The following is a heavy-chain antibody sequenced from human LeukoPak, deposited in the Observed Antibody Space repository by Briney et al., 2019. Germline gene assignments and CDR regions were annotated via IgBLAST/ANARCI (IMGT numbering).Heavy chain of an antibody. Sequence: SVKVSCKASGGTFSSYAISRVRQAPGQGLEWMGGIIPIFGTANYAQKFQGRVTITADESTSTAYMELSSLRSEDTAVYYCARERVGSYLFDYWGQGTLVTVSS. CDR1: GGTFSSYA. V-gene: IGHV1-69*13. D-gene: IGHD1-26*01. CDR2: IIPIFGTA. J-gene: IGHJ4*02. CDR3: ARERVGSYLFDY.